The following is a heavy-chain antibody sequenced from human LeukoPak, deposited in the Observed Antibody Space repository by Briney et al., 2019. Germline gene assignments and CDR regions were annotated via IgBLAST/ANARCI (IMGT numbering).Heavy chain of an antibody. CDR2: IGPTGDT. CDR3: ARGGGFDY. CDR1: GFTFSNFD. D-gene: IGHD3-10*01. Sequence: SGGSLRLSCAASGFTFSNFDMHWVRQLTGKGLEWVSGIGPTGDTYYAGSVKGRFTISRENAKNSLYLQMNNLRAGDTAVYYCARGGGFDYWGQGTLVTVSS. V-gene: IGHV3-13*04. J-gene: IGHJ4*02.